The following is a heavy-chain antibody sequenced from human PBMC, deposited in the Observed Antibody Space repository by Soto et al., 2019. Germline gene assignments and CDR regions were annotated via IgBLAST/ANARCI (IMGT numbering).Heavy chain of an antibody. Sequence: QVQVVQSGAEVKKPGSSVKVSCKSSGGTFSHYAITWVRQAPGQGLEWMGGIVPVSGTTDYAEKFRGRVTITADKITSTAYMELTNLQSDDTAVYYCARARGYCSGTGCYSGFWGQGTLVTVSS. CDR2: IVPVSGTT. CDR3: ARARGYCSGTGCYSGF. CDR1: GGTFSHYA. J-gene: IGHJ4*02. V-gene: IGHV1-69*06. D-gene: IGHD2-2*02.